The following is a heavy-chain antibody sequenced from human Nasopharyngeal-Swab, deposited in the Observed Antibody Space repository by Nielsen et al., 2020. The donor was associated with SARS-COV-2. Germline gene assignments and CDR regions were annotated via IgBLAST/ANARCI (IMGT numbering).Heavy chain of an antibody. CDR2: INHSGST. J-gene: IGHJ2*01. Sequence: GSLRLSCAVSGGSFSGYYWSWIRQPPGKGLEWIGEINHSGSTNYNPSLKSRVTISVDTSKNQFSLKLNSVTAADTAVYYCARASTVTTFFDLWGRGTLVTVSS. CDR1: GGSFSGYY. D-gene: IGHD4-17*01. CDR3: ARASTVTTFFDL. V-gene: IGHV4-34*01.